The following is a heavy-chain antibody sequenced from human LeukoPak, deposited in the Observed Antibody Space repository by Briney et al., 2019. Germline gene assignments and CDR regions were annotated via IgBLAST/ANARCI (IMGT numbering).Heavy chain of an antibody. V-gene: IGHV3-74*01. CDR3: ERGHGWGSYSHHDY. Sequence: GGSLRLSCAASGFTFSSHWMHWVRQAPGKGLVWVSRIIGDGSSTSYADSVKGRFTISRDNAKNTLYLQMNSLRAEDTAVYYCERGHGWGSYSHHDYWGQGTLVTVSS. D-gene: IGHD3-16*01. CDR2: IIGDGSST. CDR1: GFTFSSHW. J-gene: IGHJ4*02.